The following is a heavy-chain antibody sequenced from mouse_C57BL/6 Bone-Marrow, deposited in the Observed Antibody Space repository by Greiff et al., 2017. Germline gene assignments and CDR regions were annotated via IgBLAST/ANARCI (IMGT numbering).Heavy chain of an antibody. CDR1: GYTFTSYW. Sequence: VQLQQPGAELVKPGASVKLSCKASGYTFTSYWMHWVKQRPGQSLEWIGMIHPNSGSTNYNEKFKSKATLTVDKSSSTAYMQRISLTSDYSAVYYCASKDYDSYAMDYWGQGTSVTVSS. CDR2: IHPNSGST. J-gene: IGHJ4*01. V-gene: IGHV1-64*01. CDR3: ASKDYDSYAMDY. D-gene: IGHD2-4*01.